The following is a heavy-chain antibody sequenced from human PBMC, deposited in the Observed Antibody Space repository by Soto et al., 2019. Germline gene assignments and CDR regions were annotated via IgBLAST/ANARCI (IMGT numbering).Heavy chain of an antibody. J-gene: IGHJ5*02. V-gene: IGHV4-39*01. CDR1: GGSISSSSYY. D-gene: IGHD5-18*01. CDR3: ARRAQLLWFDP. CDR2: IYYSGST. Sequence: QLQLQESGPGLVKPSETLSLTCTVSGGSISSSSYYWGWIRQPPGKGLEWIGSIYYSGSTYYNPSLKSRVTLSVDTSKSLFSLKLGSVTAADTAVYYCARRAQLLWFDPCGQGTLVTVSS.